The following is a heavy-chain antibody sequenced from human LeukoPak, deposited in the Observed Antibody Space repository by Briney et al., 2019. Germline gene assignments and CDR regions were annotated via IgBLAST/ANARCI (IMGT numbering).Heavy chain of an antibody. D-gene: IGHD4-17*01. J-gene: IGHJ6*03. CDR2: INHSGST. CDR1: GGSFSGYY. CDR3: ARGRAVTSIYYYYMDV. Sequence: PSETLSLTCAVYGGSFSGYYWGWIRQPPGKGLEWIGEINHSGSTNYNPSLKSRVTISVDTSKNQFSLKLSSVTAADTAVYYCARGRAVTSIYYYYMDVWGKGTTVTVSS. V-gene: IGHV4-34*01.